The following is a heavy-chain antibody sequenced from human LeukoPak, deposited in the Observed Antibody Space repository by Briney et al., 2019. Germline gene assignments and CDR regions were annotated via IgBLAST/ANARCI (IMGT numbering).Heavy chain of an antibody. CDR2: ITWNSDFT. Sequence: GGSLRLSCAASGFSFDDYAMHWVRQSPRKGLEWVAGITWNSDFTALADSVKGRFTISRDNANNSVYLHMDTLTPDDTAVYYCTKDVADYVWGDYRHFDMWGQGTLVTVSA. CDR3: TKDVADYVWGDYRHFDM. J-gene: IGHJ4*02. CDR1: GFSFDDYA. D-gene: IGHD3-16*02. V-gene: IGHV3-9*01.